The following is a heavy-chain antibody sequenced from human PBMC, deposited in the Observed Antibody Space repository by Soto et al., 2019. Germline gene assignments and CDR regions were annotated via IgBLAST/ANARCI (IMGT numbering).Heavy chain of an antibody. J-gene: IGHJ4*02. CDR1: GGSISTVDYW. CDR3: ARGPSGDKVDS. Sequence: SETLSLTCTVSGGSISTVDYWWSWIRQSPDMGLEWIGHIYDGGRTYNNPSLESRVTLSVDTSKSQLSLTLSSVSAADTAVYYCARGPSGDKVDSWGQGTLVTVS. CDR2: IYDGGRT. D-gene: IGHD7-27*01. V-gene: IGHV4-30-4*01.